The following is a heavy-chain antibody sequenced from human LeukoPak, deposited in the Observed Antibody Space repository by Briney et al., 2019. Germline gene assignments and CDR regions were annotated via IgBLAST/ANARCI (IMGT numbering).Heavy chain of an antibody. J-gene: IGHJ4*02. CDR3: ARDLGRSSSWYVDY. V-gene: IGHV4-4*02. Sequence: SETLTLTCAVSGGSISSSNWWSWVRQPPGKWLEWIGEIYHSGSTNYNPSLKSRVTISVDKSKNQFSLKLSSVTAADTAVYYCARDLGRSSSWYVDYWGQGTLVTVSS. D-gene: IGHD6-13*01. CDR1: GGSISSSNW. CDR2: IYHSGST.